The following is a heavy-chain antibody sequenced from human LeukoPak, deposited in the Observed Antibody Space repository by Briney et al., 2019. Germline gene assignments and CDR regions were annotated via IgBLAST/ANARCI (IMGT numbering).Heavy chain of an antibody. D-gene: IGHD3-10*01. CDR1: GFTFSSYG. V-gene: IGHV3-33*01. CDR3: ARDRLLWFVASYYYGMDV. CDR2: IWYDGSNK. Sequence: PGRSLRLSCAASGFTFSSYGMHWVRQAPGKGLEWVAVIWYDGSNKYYADSVKGRFTISRDNSKNTLYLQMNSLRAEDTAVYYCARDRLLWFVASYYYGMDVWGQGTTVTVYS. J-gene: IGHJ6*02.